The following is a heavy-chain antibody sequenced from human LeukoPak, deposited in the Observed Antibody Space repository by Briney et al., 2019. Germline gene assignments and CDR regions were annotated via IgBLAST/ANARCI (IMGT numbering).Heavy chain of an antibody. D-gene: IGHD1-26*01. CDR2: TSGRSDDI. CDR3: ARRGYHDYSGFDY. J-gene: IGHJ4*02. CDR1: GFTFSSYS. V-gene: IGHV3-21*01. Sequence: GGSLRLSCAASGFTFSSYSMNWVRQAPGKGLEWVSSTSGRSDDIYYADSVKGRFTISRDNSKNSLYLQMKRLRAEDTALYYCARRGYHDYSGFDYWGQGTLVTVSS.